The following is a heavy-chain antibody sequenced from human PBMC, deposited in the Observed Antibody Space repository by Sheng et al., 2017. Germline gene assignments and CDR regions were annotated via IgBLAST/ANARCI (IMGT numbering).Heavy chain of an antibody. Sequence: EVQLVESGGGLVQPGGSLRLSCAASGFTFSRYWMSWVRQAPGKGLEWVANIKQDGSEKYYVDSVKGRFTISRDNAKNSLYLQMNSLRAEDTAVYYCARDLWGWVYWGQGTLVTVSS. CDR2: IKQDGSEK. CDR1: GFTFSRYW. D-gene: IGHD3-16*01. J-gene: IGHJ4*02. CDR3: ARDLWGWVY. V-gene: IGHV3-7*01.